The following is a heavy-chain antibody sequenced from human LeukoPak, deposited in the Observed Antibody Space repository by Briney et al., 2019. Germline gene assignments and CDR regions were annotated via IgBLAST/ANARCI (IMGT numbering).Heavy chain of an antibody. D-gene: IGHD3-3*01. V-gene: IGHV1-18*01. Sequence: ASVKVSCKASGYTFTSYGISWVRQAPGQGLEWMGWISAYNGNTNYAQKLQGRVTMTRDTSTSTVYMELSSLRSEDTAVYYCARGRFLEWHMDVWGQGTTVTVSS. CDR3: ARGRFLEWHMDV. J-gene: IGHJ6*02. CDR1: GYTFTSYG. CDR2: ISAYNGNT.